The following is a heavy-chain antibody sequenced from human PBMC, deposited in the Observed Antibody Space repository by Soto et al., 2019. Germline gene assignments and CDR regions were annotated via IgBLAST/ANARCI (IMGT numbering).Heavy chain of an antibody. D-gene: IGHD3-22*01. CDR1: GFIFGFYW. Sequence: EVHLEESGGDLVQPGGSLRLSCSASGFIFGFYWMSWVRQAPGKGLEWVTNIDRHGNDKYYVVSVTGRFTISRDNAQNSLFLQMNNLRAEDTAVYFCARIRATDYEIDYWGQGTLVTVSS. V-gene: IGHV3-7*03. CDR3: ARIRATDYEIDY. CDR2: IDRHGNDK. J-gene: IGHJ4*02.